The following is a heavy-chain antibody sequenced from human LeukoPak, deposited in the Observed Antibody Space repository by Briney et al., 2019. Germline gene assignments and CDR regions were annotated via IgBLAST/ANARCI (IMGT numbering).Heavy chain of an antibody. J-gene: IGHJ4*02. Sequence: ASVKVSCKASGYTFTGYYMHWVRQAPGQGLEWMGWINPDSGGTNYAQKFQGKVTMTRDTSISTAYMELSRLKSDDTAVYYCARLGGARGSYWGQGTLVTVSS. CDR2: INPDSGGT. CDR1: GYTFTGYY. D-gene: IGHD3-16*01. CDR3: ARLGGARGSY. V-gene: IGHV1-2*02.